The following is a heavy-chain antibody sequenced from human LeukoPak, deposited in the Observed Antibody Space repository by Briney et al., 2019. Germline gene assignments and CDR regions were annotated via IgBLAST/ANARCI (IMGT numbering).Heavy chain of an antibody. CDR3: ARHRGADYSNYDPEMLGY. Sequence: GGSLRLSCAASGFTFSSYSMNWVRQAPGKGLEWVSSISSSSSYIYYADSVKGRFTISRDNAKNSLYLQMNSLRAEDTAVYYCARHRGADYSNYDPEMLGYWGQGTLVTVSS. CDR1: GFTFSSYS. D-gene: IGHD4-11*01. J-gene: IGHJ4*02. V-gene: IGHV3-21*01. CDR2: ISSSSSYI.